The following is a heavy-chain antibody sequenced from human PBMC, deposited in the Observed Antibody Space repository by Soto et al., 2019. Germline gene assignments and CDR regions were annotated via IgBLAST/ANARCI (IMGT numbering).Heavy chain of an antibody. V-gene: IGHV4-59*08. CDR3: ARLGDYYQAFDL. Sequence: SETLSLTCNVSGSPISSYYWSWFRQPPGQGLEWVGYIYYTGTTTYNPSLRSRVAISVDASKSQFSLDLRSVTAADTAVYYCARLGDYYQAFDLWGHGALVTV. CDR2: IYYTGTT. J-gene: IGHJ4*01. D-gene: IGHD3-22*01. CDR1: GSPISSYY.